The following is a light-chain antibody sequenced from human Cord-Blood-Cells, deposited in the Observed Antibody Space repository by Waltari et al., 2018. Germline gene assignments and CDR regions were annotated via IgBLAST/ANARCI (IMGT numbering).Light chain of an antibody. J-gene: IGKJ3*01. CDR3: QQSYSTLLFT. CDR1: QSISSY. Sequence: DIQMTQSPSSLSASVVDRVSITFRASQSISSYLNWYQQKPGKAPKLLIYAASSLQSGFPSRFSGSGAGTDFTRTISSLQPEDFATYYCQQSYSTLLFTFGPGTKVDIK. V-gene: IGKV1-39*01. CDR2: AAS.